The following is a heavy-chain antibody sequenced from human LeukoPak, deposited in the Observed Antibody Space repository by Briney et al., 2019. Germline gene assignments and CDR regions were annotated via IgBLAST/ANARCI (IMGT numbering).Heavy chain of an antibody. CDR1: GYTFTGYY. J-gene: IGHJ5*02. CDR3: ARGLGWYVYWFDP. V-gene: IGHV1-2*06. Sequence: ASVKVSCKASGYTFTGYYVHWVRQAPGQGLEWMGRINPNSGGTNYAQKFQGRVTMTRDTSISTAYMELSRLRSDDTAVYYCARGLGWYVYWFDPWGQGTLVTVSS. CDR2: INPNSGGT. D-gene: IGHD6-19*01.